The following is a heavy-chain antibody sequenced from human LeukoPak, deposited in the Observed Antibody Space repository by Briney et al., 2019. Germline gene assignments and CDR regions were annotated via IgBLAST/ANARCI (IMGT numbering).Heavy chain of an antibody. V-gene: IGHV1-46*01. CDR2: INPSGGST. J-gene: IGHJ4*02. D-gene: IGHD5-12*01. CDR3: ARSTSGYEPFDY. Sequence: ASVKVSCKASGYTFTSYYMHWVRQAPGQGLEWMGIINPSGGSTSYAQKFQGRVTMTTDTSTSTAYMELRSLRSDDTAVYYCARSTSGYEPFDYWGQGTLVTVSS. CDR1: GYTFTSYY.